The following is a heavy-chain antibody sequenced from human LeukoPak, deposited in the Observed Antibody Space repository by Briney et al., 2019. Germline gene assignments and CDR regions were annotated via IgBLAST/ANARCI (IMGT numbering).Heavy chain of an antibody. Sequence: SETLSLTCTVSGGSIRNHYWSWIRQPPGKGLEWIGNIYYSGNTNYKSSLQSRVTISVDTSKNRFSLQLTSVTAADTAVYYCARLGGDNYYDSSGYYGNWGQGILVTVSS. J-gene: IGHJ4*02. CDR3: ARLGGDNYYDSSGYYGN. CDR1: GGSIRNHY. V-gene: IGHV4-59*08. D-gene: IGHD3-22*01. CDR2: IYYSGNT.